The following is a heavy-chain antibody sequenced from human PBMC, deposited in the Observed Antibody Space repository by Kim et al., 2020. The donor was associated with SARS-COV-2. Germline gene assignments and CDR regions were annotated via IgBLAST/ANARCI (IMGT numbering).Heavy chain of an antibody. J-gene: IGHJ4*02. V-gene: IGHV3-74*01. Sequence: GGSLRLSCAASGFSFSDSWMYWVRQAPGKGLVWLSRIKTDGSYTSYADSVRGRFTIARDNAKNTLFLQMNSLTVEATGVYFCTNLKGGSWGQGTLVTATS. CDR3: TNLKGGS. CDR2: IKTDGSYT. D-gene: IGHD3-16*01. CDR1: GFSFSDSW.